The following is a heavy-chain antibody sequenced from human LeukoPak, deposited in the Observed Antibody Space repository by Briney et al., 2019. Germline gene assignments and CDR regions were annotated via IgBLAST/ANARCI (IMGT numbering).Heavy chain of an antibody. V-gene: IGHV3-23*01. CDR3: AKGGTMVRGVTNYDYYGMDV. J-gene: IGHJ6*02. CDR1: GFTFSSDT. D-gene: IGHD3-10*01. Sequence: GGSLRLSCAASGFTFSSDTMSWVRQAPGQGLDRVSAISGSGGSTYYADSVKGRSTISRDNSRNALYLQMNSLRAEDTAVYYCAKGGTMVRGVTNYDYYGMDVWGQGTTATVTS. CDR2: ISGSGGST.